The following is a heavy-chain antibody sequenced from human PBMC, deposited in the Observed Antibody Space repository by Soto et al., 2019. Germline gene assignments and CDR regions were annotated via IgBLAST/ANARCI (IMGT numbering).Heavy chain of an antibody. Sequence: PSETLSLTCTVSGGSISSSSYYWGWIRQPPGKRLEWIGSIYYSGSTYYNPSLKSRVTISVDTSKNQFSLKLSSVTAADTAVYYCARQRGPDGEVLEWLLLENYYYYGMDVWGQGTTVTVSS. J-gene: IGHJ6*02. CDR2: IYYSGST. CDR3: ARQRGPDGEVLEWLLLENYYYYGMDV. D-gene: IGHD3-3*01. CDR1: GGSISSSSYY. V-gene: IGHV4-39*01.